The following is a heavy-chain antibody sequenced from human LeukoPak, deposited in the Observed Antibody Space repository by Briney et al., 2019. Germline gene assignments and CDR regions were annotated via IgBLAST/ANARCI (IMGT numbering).Heavy chain of an antibody. D-gene: IGHD6-13*01. CDR3: ARDQAAAGLFDY. J-gene: IGHJ4*02. Sequence: PSETLSLTCTVSGGSISSSSYYWGWIRQPPGKGLEWIGYIYYSGSSNYNPSLKSRVTISVDTSKNQFSLKLSSVTAADTAVYYCARDQAAAGLFDYWGQGILVTVSS. V-gene: IGHV4-61*05. CDR2: IYYSGSS. CDR1: GGSISSSSYY.